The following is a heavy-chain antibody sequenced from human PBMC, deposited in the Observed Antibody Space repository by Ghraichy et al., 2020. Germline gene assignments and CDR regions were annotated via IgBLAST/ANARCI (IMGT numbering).Heavy chain of an antibody. V-gene: IGHV3-48*03. D-gene: IGHD4-11*01. CDR3: ARIEESNSYRAIDY. CDR2: ISASGATT. J-gene: IGHJ4*02. CDR1: GFTFSTYQ. Sequence: GESLNISCAASGFTFSTYQMNWVRQAPGKGLEWISFISASGATTYYAESVKGRFTISRDIAKNSLYLQMNSLSAEDTAVYYCARIEESNSYRAIDYWGQGTLVTVSS.